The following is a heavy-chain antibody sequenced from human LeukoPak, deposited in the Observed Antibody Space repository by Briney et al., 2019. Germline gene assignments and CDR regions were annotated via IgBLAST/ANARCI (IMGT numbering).Heavy chain of an antibody. CDR3: AHLDSSLDAFDI. Sequence: PSETLSLTCTVSGGSISSYYWSWIRQPPGKGLEWIGYIYYSGSTNYNPSLKSRVTISVDTSKNYFSLKLTSLTAADTAVYYCAHLDSSLDAFDIWGQGTMVTVSS. CDR1: GGSISSYY. D-gene: IGHD2-2*03. V-gene: IGHV4-59*01. J-gene: IGHJ3*02. CDR2: IYYSGST.